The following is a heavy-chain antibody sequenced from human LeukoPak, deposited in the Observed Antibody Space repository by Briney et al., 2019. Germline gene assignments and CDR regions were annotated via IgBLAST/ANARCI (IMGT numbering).Heavy chain of an antibody. CDR2: ISHSGST. CDR1: GASLSGYY. V-gene: IGHV4-34*01. D-gene: IGHD3-10*01. CDR3: ARNGWGSGSYWFY. Sequence: PSETLSLTCEVSGASLSGYYWSWIRQAPGKGLEWIGEISHSGSTNYNPSLKSRVTIPAHTSKNQFSLKLSSVIGADTAVYFCARNGWGSGSYWFYWGQGTLVTVSA. J-gene: IGHJ4*02.